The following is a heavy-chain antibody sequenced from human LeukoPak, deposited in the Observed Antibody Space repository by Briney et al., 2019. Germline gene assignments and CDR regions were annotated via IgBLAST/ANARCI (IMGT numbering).Heavy chain of an antibody. J-gene: IGHJ4*02. Sequence: GGTLRLSCAASGFTFRAHGMNWVRQAPGKGLEWVAGISPSGDITYYSYSVMGRFTISRDNPTSTVYLQMNSLRAEDTAVYYCAKDSAKKYDDYWGQGTLVTVSS. D-gene: IGHD2/OR15-2a*01. CDR2: ISPSGDIT. CDR3: AKDSAKKYDDY. CDR1: GFTFRAHG. V-gene: IGHV3-23*01.